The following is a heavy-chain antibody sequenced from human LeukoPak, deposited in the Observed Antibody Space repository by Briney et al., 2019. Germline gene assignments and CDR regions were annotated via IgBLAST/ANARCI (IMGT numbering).Heavy chain of an antibody. CDR2: ISYDGSNK. CDR3: AIDLPYFDY. V-gene: IGHV3-30*03. J-gene: IGHJ4*02. CDR1: GFTFSSYG. Sequence: GGSLRLSCAASGFTFSSYGMYWVRQAPGKGLEWVAVISYDGSNKYYADSVKGRFTIFRDNSKNTLYLQMNSLRAEDTAVYYCAIDLPYFDYWGQGTLVTVSS.